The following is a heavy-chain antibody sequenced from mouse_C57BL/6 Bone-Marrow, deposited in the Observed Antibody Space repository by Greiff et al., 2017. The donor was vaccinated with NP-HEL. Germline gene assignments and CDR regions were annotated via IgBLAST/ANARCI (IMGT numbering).Heavy chain of an antibody. CDR2: INPYNGGT. D-gene: IGHD2-1*01. Sequence: VQLQQSGPVLVKPGASVKMSCKASGYTFTDYYMNWVKQSHGKSLEWIGVINPYNGGTSYNQKFKGKATLTVDKSSSTAYMELNSLTSEDSAVYYCAKVYYGLDYWGQGTTLTVSS. CDR1: GYTFTDYY. V-gene: IGHV1-19*01. J-gene: IGHJ2*01. CDR3: AKVYYGLDY.